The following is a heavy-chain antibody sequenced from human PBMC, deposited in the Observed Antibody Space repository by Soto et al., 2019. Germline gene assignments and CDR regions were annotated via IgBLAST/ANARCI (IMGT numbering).Heavy chain of an antibody. J-gene: IGHJ4*02. CDR3: ARGRYGDY. Sequence: QVHLVQSGAEVKKPGASVKVSCKGSGYAFTTYGITWVRQAPGQGLEWMGWISAHNGNTNYAQKLQGRVTVTRDTSTSRAYMELRSLRSDDTAVYYAARGRYGDYWGQGALVTVSS. CDR2: ISAHNGNT. D-gene: IGHD1-1*01. V-gene: IGHV1-18*01. CDR1: GYAFTTYG.